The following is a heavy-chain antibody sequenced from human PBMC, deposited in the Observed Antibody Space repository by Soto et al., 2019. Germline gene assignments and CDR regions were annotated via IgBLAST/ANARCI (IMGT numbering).Heavy chain of an antibody. CDR2: ISGSGGST. CDR3: AKGRNWNILAFDI. V-gene: IGHV3-23*01. Sequence: EVQLLESGGGLVQPGGSLRLSCAASGFTFSSYAMSWVRQAPGKGLEWVSAISGSGGSTYYADSVKGRFTISRDNSNNTLYLQMNSLRAEDTAVYYCAKGRNWNILAFDIWGHGTIVTVSS. CDR1: GFTFSSYA. J-gene: IGHJ3*02. D-gene: IGHD1-20*01.